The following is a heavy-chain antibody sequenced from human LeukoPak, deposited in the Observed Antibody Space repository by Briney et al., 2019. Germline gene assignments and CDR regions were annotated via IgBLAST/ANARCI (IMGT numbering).Heavy chain of an antibody. Sequence: SETLSLTCAVYGGSFSGYYWSWIRQPPGKGLEWIGEINHSGSTNYNPSLKSRVTISVDTPKNQFSLKLSSVTAADTAVYYCARGSGLRFLEWLSITEVNWFDPWGQGTLVTVSS. D-gene: IGHD3-3*01. CDR2: INHSGST. J-gene: IGHJ5*02. CDR1: GGSFSGYY. CDR3: ARGSGLRFLEWLSITEVNWFDP. V-gene: IGHV4-34*01.